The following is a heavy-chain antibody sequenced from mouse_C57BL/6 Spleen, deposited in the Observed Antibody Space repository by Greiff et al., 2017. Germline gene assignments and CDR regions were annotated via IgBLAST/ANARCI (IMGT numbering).Heavy chain of an antibody. CDR3: ARNVRVAYYAMDY. Sequence: QVQLQQSGAELVKPGASVKLSCKASGYTFTSYWMSWVKQRPGRGLEWIGRIDPSSGGTNYNEKFKCKATLTVDKPSSTAYMQLSSLTSEDTAVDYCARNVRVAYYAMDYWGQGTSVTVSS. CDR2: IDPSSGGT. CDR1: GYTFTSYW. V-gene: IGHV1-62-3*01. D-gene: IGHD1-1*02. J-gene: IGHJ4*01.